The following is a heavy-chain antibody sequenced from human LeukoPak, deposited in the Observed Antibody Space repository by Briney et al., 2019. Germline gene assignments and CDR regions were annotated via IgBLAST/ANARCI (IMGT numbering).Heavy chain of an antibody. CDR2: ISGYNGNT. CDR1: GYTFSIYA. CDR3: ARLTSSEIYRNHFYYMDV. Sequence: ASVKVSCKASGYTFSIYAISWVRQAPGQGLEWMGWISGYNGNTNYAQKFQGRVTMTTDTSTTTVYMELRSLTSDDTAVYYCARLTSSEIYRNHFYYMDVWGKGTTVTISS. J-gene: IGHJ6*03. V-gene: IGHV1-18*01. D-gene: IGHD3-10*01.